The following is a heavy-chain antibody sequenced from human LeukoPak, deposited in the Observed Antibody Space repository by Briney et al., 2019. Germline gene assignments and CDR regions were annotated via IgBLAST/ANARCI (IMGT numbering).Heavy chain of an antibody. J-gene: IGHJ1*01. V-gene: IGHV3-23*01. Sequence: PGGSLRLSCAASGFTFSSYAMSWVRQAPGKGLEWVSAISGSGGSTYYADSVKGRFTISRDNSKNTLYLQMNSLRAEDTAVYYCAPSSSWYTSMAEYFQHWGQGTLVTVSS. CDR2: ISGSGGST. CDR3: APSSSWYTSMAEYFQH. D-gene: IGHD6-13*01. CDR1: GFTFSSYA.